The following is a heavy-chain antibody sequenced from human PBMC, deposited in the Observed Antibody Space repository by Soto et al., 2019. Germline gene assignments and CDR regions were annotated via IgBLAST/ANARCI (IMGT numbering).Heavy chain of an antibody. D-gene: IGHD3-9*01. CDR1: GYTFTSYG. J-gene: IGHJ4*02. CDR2: ISAYNGNT. Sequence: ASVKVSCKASGYTFTSYGIRWVRQAPGQGLEWMGWISAYNGNTNYAQKLQGRVTMTTDTSTSTAYMELRSLRSDDTAVYYRAKDTDASLRYFDWLPAFDYWGQGTLVTVSS. CDR3: AKDTDASLRYFDWLPAFDY. V-gene: IGHV1-18*01.